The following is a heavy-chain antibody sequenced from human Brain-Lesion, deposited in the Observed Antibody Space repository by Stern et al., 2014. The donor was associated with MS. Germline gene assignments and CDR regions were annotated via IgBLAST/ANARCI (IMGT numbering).Heavy chain of an antibody. CDR1: GGSISSGGYY. V-gene: IGHV4-61*02. CDR3: ARGRVVPGFQYYATDV. J-gene: IGHJ6*02. D-gene: IGHD2-2*01. CDR2: IFNTGST. Sequence: VQLVESGPGLVKPSQTLSLSCTVSGGSISSGGYYWSWIRQPAGKGLEWIGRIFNTGSTSYNPSLKNRALISIDTSKNQFSLRLNSMTAADTAVYYCARGRVVPGFQYYATDVWGQGTTVIVSS.